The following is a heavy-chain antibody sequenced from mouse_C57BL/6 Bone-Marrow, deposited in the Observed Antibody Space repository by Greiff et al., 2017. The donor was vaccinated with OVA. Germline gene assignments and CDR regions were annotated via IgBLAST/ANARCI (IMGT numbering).Heavy chain of an antibody. Sequence: VKLVESGPELVKPGASVKISCKASGYAFSSSWMNWVKQRPGKGLEWIGRIYPGDGDTNYNGKFKGKATLTADKSSSTAYMQLSSLTSEDSAVYFCARSGYSKTVDYWGQGTTLTVSS. CDR3: ARSGYSKTVDY. V-gene: IGHV1-82*01. D-gene: IGHD2-5*01. CDR1: GYAFSSSW. J-gene: IGHJ2*01. CDR2: IYPGDGDT.